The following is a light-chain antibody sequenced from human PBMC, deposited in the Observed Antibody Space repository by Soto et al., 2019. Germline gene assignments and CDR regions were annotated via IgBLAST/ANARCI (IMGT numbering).Light chain of an antibody. Sequence: ISSWLAWYQQKPGQAPNTLVFAASTLRRGVPTRFSGRGSGTEFTLTIDSLQPEDFATYYCQQADSLPLTFGGGTKVDIK. J-gene: IGKJ4*01. CDR2: AAS. CDR1: ISSW. CDR3: QQADSLPLT. V-gene: IGKV1-12*01.